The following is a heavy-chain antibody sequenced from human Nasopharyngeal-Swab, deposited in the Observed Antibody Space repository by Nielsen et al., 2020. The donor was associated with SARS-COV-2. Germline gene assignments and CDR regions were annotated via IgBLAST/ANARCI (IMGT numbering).Heavy chain of an antibody. CDR3: ARGSTVTTFYYYYYGMDV. V-gene: IGHV4-34*01. CDR2: INHSGST. Sequence: SETLSLTCAVSGGSFSGYYWSWIRQPPGKGLEWIGEINHSGSTNYNPSLKSRVTISVDTSKNQFSLKLSSVIAADTAVYYCARGSTVTTFYYYYYGMDVWGQGTTVTVSS. CDR1: GGSFSGYY. J-gene: IGHJ6*02. D-gene: IGHD4-17*01.